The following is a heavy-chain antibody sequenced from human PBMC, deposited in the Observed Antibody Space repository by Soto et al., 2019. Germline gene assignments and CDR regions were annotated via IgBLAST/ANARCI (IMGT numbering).Heavy chain of an antibody. J-gene: IGHJ4*02. D-gene: IGHD3-10*01. Sequence: EVQLLDSGGGLVQPGGSLRLSCAASGFTFSSYAMNWVRQAPGQGVEWVSVISGSGDSTYYADSVKGRFTTSSDNSKNTLYLQMNSLRTEDTALYYCARRGPGSYFDYWGQGTLVTVSS. CDR1: GFTFSSYA. CDR3: ARRGPGSYFDY. CDR2: ISGSGDST. V-gene: IGHV3-23*01.